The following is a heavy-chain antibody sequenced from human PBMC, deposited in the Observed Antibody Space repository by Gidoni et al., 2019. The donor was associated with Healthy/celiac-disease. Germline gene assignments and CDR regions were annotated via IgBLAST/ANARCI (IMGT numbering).Heavy chain of an antibody. D-gene: IGHD1-20*01. CDR1: GYTCTSYY. Sequence: QVQLVQSGAEVKKPGAAVKVSCKASGYTCTSYYMHWVRQAPGQGLEWKGIINPLGGSTSYAQKFQGRVPMTRDTSTSTVYMELSSLRSEDTAVYYCARYNVNFGSSFDIWGQGTMVTVSS. CDR3: ARYNVNFGSSFDI. V-gene: IGHV1-46*01. CDR2: INPLGGST. J-gene: IGHJ3*02.